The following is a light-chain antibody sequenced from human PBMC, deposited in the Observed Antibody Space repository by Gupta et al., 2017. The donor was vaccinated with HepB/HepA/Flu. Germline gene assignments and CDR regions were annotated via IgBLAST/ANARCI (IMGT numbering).Light chain of an antibody. J-gene: IGKJ1*01. CDR2: GAS. CDR1: QSVRSN. Sequence: EIVMTQSPATLSVSPGERATLSCRASQSVRSNVAWYQQKPGQAPRLLIYGASTRATGIPARFRGSGSGTEFTPTISGLQAEDVAIYYCQQFNDWPRTFGQGTKVEIK. CDR3: QQFNDWPRT. V-gene: IGKV3-15*01.